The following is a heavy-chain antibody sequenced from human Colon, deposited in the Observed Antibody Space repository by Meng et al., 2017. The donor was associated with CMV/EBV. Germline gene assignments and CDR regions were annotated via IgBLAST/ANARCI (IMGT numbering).Heavy chain of an antibody. CDR1: GASISSADKY. V-gene: IGHV4-30-4*01. J-gene: IGHJ4*02. D-gene: IGHD5-12*01. CDR2: IYYTGTA. CDR3: ARDAPPRSGYNDF. Sequence: SETLSLTCTVSGASISSADKYWSWIRQPPGKGLEWIGYIYYTGTARYNSSLEFRATISVDTSKNQFSLSLKSVTAADTAVYYCARDAPPRSGYNDFWGLGKLVTV.